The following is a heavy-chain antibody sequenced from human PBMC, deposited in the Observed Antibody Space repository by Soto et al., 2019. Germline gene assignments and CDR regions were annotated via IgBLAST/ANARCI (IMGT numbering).Heavy chain of an antibody. Sequence: QVQLQQWGAGLLKPSETLSLTCAVYGGSFSGYYWSWIRQPPGKGLEWIGEINHSGSTNYNPSLKRRVTISVDTSKNQFSLKLSSVTAADTAVYYCARGRSSYGYGNYWGQGTLVTVSS. V-gene: IGHV4-34*01. CDR2: INHSGST. D-gene: IGHD5-18*01. CDR1: GGSFSGYY. J-gene: IGHJ4*02. CDR3: ARGRSSYGYGNY.